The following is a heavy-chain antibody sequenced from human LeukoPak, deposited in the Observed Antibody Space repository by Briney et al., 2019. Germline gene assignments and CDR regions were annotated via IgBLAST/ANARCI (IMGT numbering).Heavy chain of an antibody. CDR2: ISGSGGST. D-gene: IGHD3-22*01. J-gene: IGHJ4*02. CDR3: AKSNNYYDSSGYWSPAPSGY. Sequence: GGSLGLSCAASGFTFSSYAMSWVRQAPGKGLEWVSAISGSGGSTYYADSVKGRFTISRDNSKNTLYLQMNSLRAEDTAVYYCAKSNNYYDSSGYWSPAPSGYWGQGTLVTVSS. V-gene: IGHV3-23*01. CDR1: GFTFSSYA.